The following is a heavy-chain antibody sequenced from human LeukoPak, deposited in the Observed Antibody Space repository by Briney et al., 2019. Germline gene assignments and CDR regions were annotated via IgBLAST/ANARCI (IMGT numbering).Heavy chain of an antibody. CDR3: ARDLRPGIAAGLFDY. V-gene: IGHV3-33*01. J-gene: IGHJ4*02. D-gene: IGHD6-13*01. CDR1: GFTFSSYG. Sequence: LPGGSLRLSCAASGFTFSSYGIHWVRQAPGKGLEWVAVIWYDGSNKYYADSVKGRFTISRDDSKNTLYLQMNSLRAEDTAVYYCARDLRPGIAAGLFDYWGQGTLVTVSS. CDR2: IWYDGSNK.